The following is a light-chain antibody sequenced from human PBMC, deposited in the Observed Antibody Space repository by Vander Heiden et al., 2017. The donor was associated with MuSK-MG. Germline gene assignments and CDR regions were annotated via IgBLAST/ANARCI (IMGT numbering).Light chain of an antibody. CDR3: QQYDSTPFT. J-gene: IGKJ3*01. V-gene: IGKV4-1*01. CDR1: QSVLYSSNNKNY. CDR2: WAS. Sequence: DIVMTQSPDSLAVSLGERATINCKSSQSVLYSSNNKNYLAWYQQKPGQPPKLLIYWASTRESGVPDRFSGSGSGTDFTLTISSLQAEDVAVYYCQQYDSTPFTFGHGTTVDIK.